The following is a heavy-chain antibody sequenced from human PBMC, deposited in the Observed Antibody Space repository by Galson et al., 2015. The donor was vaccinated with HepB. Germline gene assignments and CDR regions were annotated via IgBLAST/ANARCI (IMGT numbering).Heavy chain of an antibody. D-gene: IGHD6-13*01. V-gene: IGHV6-1*01. CDR1: GDSVSSNSAA. CDR3: ARGVSRRQIAAAGTEIDY. Sequence: CAISGDSVSSNSAAWNWIRQSPSRGLEWLGRTYYRSKWYNDYAVSVKSRITINPDTSKNQFSLQLNSVTPEDTAVYYCARGVSRRQIAAAGTEIDYWGQGTLVTVSS. J-gene: IGHJ4*02. CDR2: TYYRSKWYN.